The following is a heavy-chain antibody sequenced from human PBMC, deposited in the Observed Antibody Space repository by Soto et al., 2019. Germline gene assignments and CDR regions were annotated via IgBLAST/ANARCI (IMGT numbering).Heavy chain of an antibody. Sequence: GSLRLSCAASGFTFSSYSMNWVRQAPGEGLEWVSYISSSSSTIYYADSVKGRFTTSRDNAKNSLYLQMNSLRDEDTAVYYCARGFTMITSNYFDYWGQGTLVTVSS. CDR2: ISSSSSTI. D-gene: IGHD3-16*01. J-gene: IGHJ4*02. V-gene: IGHV3-48*02. CDR1: GFTFSSYS. CDR3: ARGFTMITSNYFDY.